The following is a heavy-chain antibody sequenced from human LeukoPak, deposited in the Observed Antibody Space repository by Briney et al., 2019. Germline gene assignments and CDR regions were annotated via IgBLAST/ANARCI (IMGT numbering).Heavy chain of an antibody. CDR3: TRDGSLGYCSSTSCPRFDY. J-gene: IGHJ4*02. D-gene: IGHD2-2*01. CDR2: IRSKAYGGTT. Sequence: PGGSLRLSCAASGFXFSSYAMSWFRQAPGKGLEWVGFIRSKAYGGTTEYAASVKGRFTISRDDSKSIAYLQMNSLKTEDTAVYYCTRDGSLGYCSSTSCPRFDYWGQGTLVTVSS. CDR1: GFXFSSYA. V-gene: IGHV3-49*03.